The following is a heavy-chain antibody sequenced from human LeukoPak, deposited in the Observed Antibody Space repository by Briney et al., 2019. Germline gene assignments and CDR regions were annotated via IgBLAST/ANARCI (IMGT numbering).Heavy chain of an antibody. CDR2: INHSGST. CDR1: GGSFSGYY. V-gene: IGHV4-34*01. J-gene: IGHJ4*02. CDR3: ESSYCGGDCPEYYFDY. D-gene: IGHD2-21*02. Sequence: SETLSLTCAVYGGSFSGYYWSWIRQPPGKGLEWIGEINHSGSTNYNPSLKSRVTISVDTSKNQFSLKLSSVTAADTAVYYCESSYCGGDCPEYYFDYWGQGTLVTVSS.